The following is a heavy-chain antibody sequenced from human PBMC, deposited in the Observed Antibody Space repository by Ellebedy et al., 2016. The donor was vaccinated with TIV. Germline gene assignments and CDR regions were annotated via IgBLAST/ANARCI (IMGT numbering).Heavy chain of an antibody. J-gene: IGHJ5*02. CDR1: GYTFTSYY. CDR2: LNPSNGGT. D-gene: IGHD3-10*01. CDR3: ARANTMIRGVGGGFDP. V-gene: IGHV1-46*01. Sequence: AASVKVSCKASGYTFTSYYLHWVRQAPGQGLKWMGILNPSNGGTHYAQKFQGRITMTRDTSTSTVYMELSSLRSEDTAVYYCARANTMIRGVGGGFDPWGQGTLVTVSS.